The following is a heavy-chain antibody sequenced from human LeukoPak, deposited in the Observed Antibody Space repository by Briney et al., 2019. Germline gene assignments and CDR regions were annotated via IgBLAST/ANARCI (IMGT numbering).Heavy chain of an antibody. D-gene: IGHD3-16*01. Sequence: GESLKISCKGSGYSFTSYWIGWVRQMPGKGLEWMGIIYPGDSDTRYSPSFQGQVTISADKSISTAYLRWSSLKASDSGIYYCARAASYTSLRYNWFDPWGQGTLVTVSS. CDR1: GYSFTSYW. J-gene: IGHJ5*02. CDR3: ARAASYTSLRYNWFDP. CDR2: IYPGDSDT. V-gene: IGHV5-51*01.